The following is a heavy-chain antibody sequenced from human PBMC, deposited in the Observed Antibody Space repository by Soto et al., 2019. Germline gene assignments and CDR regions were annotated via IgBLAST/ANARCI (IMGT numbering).Heavy chain of an antibody. Sequence: EVQVLESGGGLVQPGGSLRLSCAGSGFTFSNFALTWVRQAPGKGLEXVSTTRGNGEHTYYADSVKGRFTVSRDNSKNALFLEMSSLRAEDTAVYYCAKDSXSXAXXAAXVYGMDVWGQGTTVTVSS. CDR3: AKDSXSXAXXAAXVYGMDV. CDR1: GFTFSNFA. CDR2: TRGNGEHT. V-gene: IGHV3-23*01. J-gene: IGHJ6*02.